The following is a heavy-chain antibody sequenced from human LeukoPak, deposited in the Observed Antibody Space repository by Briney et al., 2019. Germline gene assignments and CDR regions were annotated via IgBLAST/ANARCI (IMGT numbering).Heavy chain of an antibody. J-gene: IGHJ4*02. Sequence: PGGSLRLSCAASGFTFSSYWMSWVRQAPGKGLEWVANIKQDGSEKYYVDSVKGRFTIYRDNAKNSLYLQMNSLRAEDTAVYYCARDMPRDYYDSSGYSNAGDLLDYWGQGTLVTVSS. V-gene: IGHV3-7*01. CDR2: IKQDGSEK. D-gene: IGHD3-22*01. CDR3: ARDMPRDYYDSSGYSNAGDLLDY. CDR1: GFTFSSYW.